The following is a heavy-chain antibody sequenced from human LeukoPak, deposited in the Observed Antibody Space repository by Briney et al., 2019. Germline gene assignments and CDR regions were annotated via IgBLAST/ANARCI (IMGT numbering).Heavy chain of an antibody. CDR2: TYYRSKWYN. Sequence: SQTLSLTCAISGDSVSSNSAAWNWIRQSPSRGLEWLGRTYYRSKWYNDYAVSVKSRITINPDTSKNQFSLKLSSVTAADTAVYYCARGPPIYGDYGGADYWGQGTLVTVSS. CDR1: GDSVSSNSAA. V-gene: IGHV6-1*01. J-gene: IGHJ4*02. CDR3: ARGPPIYGDYGGADY. D-gene: IGHD4-17*01.